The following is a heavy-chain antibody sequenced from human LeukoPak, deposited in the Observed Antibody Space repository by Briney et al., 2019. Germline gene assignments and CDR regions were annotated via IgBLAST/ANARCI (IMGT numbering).Heavy chain of an antibody. D-gene: IGHD6-13*01. J-gene: IGHJ4*02. Sequence: GESLKISCRHSGYSFTTYWIGWVRQLPGKGLEWMGIIYPGDSDPRYSPSFQGQVTISADKSISTAYLQWSSLKASDSAMYYCVRHGLGSSWFGFDYWGQGTLVTVSS. CDR1: GYSFTTYW. V-gene: IGHV5-51*01. CDR2: IYPGDSDP. CDR3: VRHGLGSSWFGFDY.